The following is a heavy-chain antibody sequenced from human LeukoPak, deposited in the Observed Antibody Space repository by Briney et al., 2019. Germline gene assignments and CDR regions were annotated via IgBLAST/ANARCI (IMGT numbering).Heavy chain of an antibody. CDR1: GGSIGSSNYY. J-gene: IGHJ4*02. D-gene: IGHD1-26*01. CDR3: ARAIRGSYYRY. Sequence: SETLSLTCTVSGGSIGSSNYYWGWIRQPPGKGLEWIGSIYYSGYTYYNPSLKSRVTISVDTSKNQFSLKLSSVTAADTAVYYCARAIRGSYYRYWGQGTLVTVSS. CDR2: IYYSGYT. V-gene: IGHV4-39*07.